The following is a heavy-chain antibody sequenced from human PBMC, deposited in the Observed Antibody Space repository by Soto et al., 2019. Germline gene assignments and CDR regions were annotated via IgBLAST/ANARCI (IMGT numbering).Heavy chain of an antibody. D-gene: IGHD3-10*01. V-gene: IGHV5-51*01. CDR2: VFPGDSDT. CDR3: ARQGEGFYRRQIDF. J-gene: IGHJ4*02. Sequence: PGESLKISCKGSGFTFTSYWIAWVRQMPGKGPEWMGVVFPGDSDTRYSPSFQGQVIISADKSTSTAYLQWSSLKASDSAIYYCARQGEGFYRRQIDFWGQGTLVKVSS. CDR1: GFTFTSYW.